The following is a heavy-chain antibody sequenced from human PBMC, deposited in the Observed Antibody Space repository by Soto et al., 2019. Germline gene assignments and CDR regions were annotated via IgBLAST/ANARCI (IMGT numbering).Heavy chain of an antibody. CDR1: GGSFSAYY. Sequence: SETLSLTCAVYGGSFSAYYWSWIRQPPGKGLEWIGEINHSGGTSYNPSLKSRVTISVDTSKSQFSLKLTSVTAADTAVYYCASVTFGGVVLAHWGQGTLVTVSS. V-gene: IGHV4-34*01. D-gene: IGHD3-16*01. J-gene: IGHJ4*02. CDR3: ASVTFGGVVLAH. CDR2: INHSGGT.